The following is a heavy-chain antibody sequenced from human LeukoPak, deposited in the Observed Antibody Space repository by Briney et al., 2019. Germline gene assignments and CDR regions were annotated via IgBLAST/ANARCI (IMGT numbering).Heavy chain of an antibody. CDR3: GRLCQVTTCAKFEY. V-gene: IGHV4-39*01. CDR2: IYYSGNS. Sequence: SETLSLTCTASGGFLSSDSYYWGRIRQSPDKGLASIVSIYYSGNSFYNASFERRVTMSVDTSKNQFSLKLTSVPAADTAVYYCGRLCQVTTCAKFEYWGQGILVTVSS. D-gene: IGHD4-17*01. J-gene: IGHJ4*02. CDR1: GGFLSSDSYY.